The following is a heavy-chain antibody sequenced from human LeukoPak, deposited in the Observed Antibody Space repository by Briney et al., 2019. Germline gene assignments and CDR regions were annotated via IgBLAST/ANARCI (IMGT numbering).Heavy chain of an antibody. CDR2: INPNSGGT. D-gene: IGHD3-10*01. V-gene: IGHV1-2*02. J-gene: IGHJ5*02. Sequence: ASVKVSCKASGYTFTGYYMHWVRQAPGQGPEWMGWINPNSGGTNYAQKFQGRVTMTRDTSISTAYMELSRLRSDDTAVYYCARARYYYGSGGFDPWGQGTLVTVSS. CDR1: GYTFTGYY. CDR3: ARARYYYGSGGFDP.